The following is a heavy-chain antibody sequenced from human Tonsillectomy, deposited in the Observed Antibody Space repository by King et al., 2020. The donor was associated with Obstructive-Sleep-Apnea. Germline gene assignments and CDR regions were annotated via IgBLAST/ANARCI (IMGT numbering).Heavy chain of an antibody. CDR3: ARDRHYYDSSGYFPY. D-gene: IGHD3-22*01. J-gene: IGHJ4*02. CDR1: GFTFSSYA. CDR2: ISYDVSNK. V-gene: IGHV3-30*04. Sequence: VQLVESGGGVVQPGRSLRLSCAASGFTFSSYAMHWVRQAPGKGLEVVSVISYDVSNKYYADSVKGRFTISRDNSKNTLYLQMNNLRAEDTAVYYCARDRHYYDSSGYFPYWGQGTLVTVSS.